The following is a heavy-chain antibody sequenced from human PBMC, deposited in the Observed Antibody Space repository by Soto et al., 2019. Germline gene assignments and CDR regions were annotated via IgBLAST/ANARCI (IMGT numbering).Heavy chain of an antibody. D-gene: IGHD2-15*01. CDR1: GGAFSSYA. Sequence: ASVKVSCKASGGAFSSYAISWVRQAPGQGLEWMGGIIPIFGTANYAQKFQGRVTITADESTSTAYMELSSLRSEDTAVYYCARDILEPTVVAPPLYYGMDVWGQGTTVTVSS. CDR3: ARDILEPTVVAPPLYYGMDV. V-gene: IGHV1-69*13. J-gene: IGHJ6*02. CDR2: IIPIFGTA.